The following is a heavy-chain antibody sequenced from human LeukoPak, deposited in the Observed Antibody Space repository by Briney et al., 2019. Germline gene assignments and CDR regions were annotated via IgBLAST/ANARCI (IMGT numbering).Heavy chain of an antibody. D-gene: IGHD3-22*01. CDR3: AKQSLYDSSGHFHY. CDR2: ISNIVSTT. CDR1: GFTFSSYE. V-gene: IGHV3-48*03. Sequence: PGGSLRLSCVSSGFTFSSYEMNWVRQAPGKGLEWVSYISNIVSTTYYADSVKGRFTISRDNSKNTLFLRMNSLRAEDTAVYFCAKQSLYDSSGHFHYWGQGTLVTVSS. J-gene: IGHJ4*02.